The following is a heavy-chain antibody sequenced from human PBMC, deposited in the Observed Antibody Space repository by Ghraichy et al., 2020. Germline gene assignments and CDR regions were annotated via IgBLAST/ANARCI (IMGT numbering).Heavy chain of an antibody. J-gene: IGHJ6*02. CDR1: GDSVSSNSAA. V-gene: IGHV6-1*01. CDR3: AAGDSSHGGMDV. CDR2: TYYRSKWYN. D-gene: IGHD6-13*01. Sequence: SQTLSLTCVISGDSVSSNSAAWNWIRQSPSRGLEWLGRTYYRSKWYNDYAVSVESRITINPDTSKNQFSLQLNSVTPEDTAVYYCAAGDSSHGGMDVWGQGTTVTVSS.